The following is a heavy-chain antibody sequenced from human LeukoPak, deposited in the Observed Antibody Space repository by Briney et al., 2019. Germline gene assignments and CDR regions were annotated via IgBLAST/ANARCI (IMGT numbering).Heavy chain of an antibody. D-gene: IGHD1-26*01. V-gene: IGHV3-23*01. CDR3: AKVAGVGASGGDVFDF. Sequence: PGGSLRLSCAASGFTFSSYAMNWVRQAPGKGLEWVSTISGSGVITYYADSVKGRFTISRDNSKNTLYLQMNSLRAEDTAVYYCAKVAGVGASGGDVFDFWGQGTMVTVSS. J-gene: IGHJ3*01. CDR1: GFTFSSYA. CDR2: ISGSGVIT.